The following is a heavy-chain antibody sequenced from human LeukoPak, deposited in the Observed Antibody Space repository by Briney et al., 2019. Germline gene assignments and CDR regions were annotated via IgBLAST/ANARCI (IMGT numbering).Heavy chain of an antibody. V-gene: IGHV4-4*07. Sequence: PSETLSLTCTVSGGSISSYYWSWIRQPAGKGLEWIGRIYTSGSTNYNPSLKSRVTMSVDTSKNQFSLKLSSVTAADTAVYYCARDGEGYCSSTSCFSDLHWFDPWGQGTLVTVSS. CDR2: IYTSGST. CDR3: ARDGEGYCSSTSCFSDLHWFDP. CDR1: GGSISSYY. D-gene: IGHD2-2*01. J-gene: IGHJ5*02.